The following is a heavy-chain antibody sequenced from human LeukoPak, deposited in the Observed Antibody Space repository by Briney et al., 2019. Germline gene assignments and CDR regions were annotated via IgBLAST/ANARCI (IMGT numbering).Heavy chain of an antibody. Sequence: PGGSLRLSCAASGFTFSSYWMSWVRQPPGKGLEWIGSFYYSGSTYYNPSLKSRVTISVDTSKNQFSLKLSSVTAADTAVYYCARQYFGYYYMDVWGKGTTVTVSS. CDR1: GFTFSSYW. V-gene: IGHV4-39*01. CDR3: ARQYFGYYYMDV. D-gene: IGHD3-9*01. CDR2: FYYSGST. J-gene: IGHJ6*03.